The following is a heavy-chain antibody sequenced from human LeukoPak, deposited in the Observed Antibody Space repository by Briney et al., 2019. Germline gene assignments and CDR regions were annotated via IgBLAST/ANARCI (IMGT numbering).Heavy chain of an antibody. CDR1: GFTFSDYY. D-gene: IGHD3-16*02. CDR3: AKDFSDMITFGGVIVMDY. CDR2: ISGGIGTTI. J-gene: IGHJ4*02. Sequence: GGSLRLSCAASGFTFSDYYMSWIRQAPGKGLEWVSYISGGIGTTIYYADSVKGRFTISRDNAKNSLFLQMDSLRAEDTAVYFCAKDFSDMITFGGVIVMDYWGQGTLVTVSS. V-gene: IGHV3-11*01.